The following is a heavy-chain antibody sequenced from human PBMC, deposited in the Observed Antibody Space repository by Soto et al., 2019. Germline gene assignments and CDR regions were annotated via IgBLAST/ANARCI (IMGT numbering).Heavy chain of an antibody. CDR2: IDPGDSET. J-gene: IGHJ5*02. V-gene: IGHV5-51*01. D-gene: IGHD2-2*02. CDR1: GYSFTSYW. CDR3: ARRANCTSTSCYSWFDP. Sequence: GESLKISCRGSGYSFTSYWIGWVRQMPGKGLEWMGIIDPGDSETRYSPSFQGQVTISADKSISTAYLQWSSLKASDTAVYYCARRANCTSTSCYSWFDPWGQGTLVTVSS.